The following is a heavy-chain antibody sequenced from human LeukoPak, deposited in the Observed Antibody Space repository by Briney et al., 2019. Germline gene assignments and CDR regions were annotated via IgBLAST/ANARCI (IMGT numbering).Heavy chain of an antibody. Sequence: SETLSLTCTVSGGSISSYYWSWIRQPPGKGLEWIGYIYYSGSTNYNPSLKSRVTISVDTSKNQFSLMLSSVTAADTAVYYCAREAPGHSGYVPFNLYYFDYWGQGTLVTVSS. CDR1: GGSISSYY. D-gene: IGHD5-12*01. CDR2: IYYSGST. J-gene: IGHJ4*02. V-gene: IGHV4-59*12. CDR3: AREAPGHSGYVPFNLYYFDY.